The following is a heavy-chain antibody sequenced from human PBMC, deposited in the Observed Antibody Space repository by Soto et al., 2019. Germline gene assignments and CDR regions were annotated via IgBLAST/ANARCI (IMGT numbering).Heavy chain of an antibody. V-gene: IGHV1-69*02. CDR1: GGTFSSYT. J-gene: IGHJ6*02. CDR3: ARGYYDILTGYYNVYYYYGMDV. Sequence: SVKVSCKASGGTFSSYTISWVRQAPGQGLEWMGRIIPILGIANYAQKFQGRVTITADKSTSTAYMELSSLRSEDTAVYYCARGYYDILTGYYNVYYYYGMDVWGQGTTVTVSS. D-gene: IGHD3-9*01. CDR2: IIPILGIA.